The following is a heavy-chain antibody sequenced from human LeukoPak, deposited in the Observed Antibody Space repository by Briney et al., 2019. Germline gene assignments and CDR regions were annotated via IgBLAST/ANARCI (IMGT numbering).Heavy chain of an antibody. Sequence: GGSLRLSCAASGFTFSSYGMHWVRQAPGKGLEWVAVISYDGSNKYYADSVKGRFTISRDNSKNTLYLQMNSLRAEDTAVYYCAKVTLLQWLVLDYWSRGTLVTVSS. D-gene: IGHD6-19*01. CDR2: ISYDGSNK. V-gene: IGHV3-30*18. CDR1: GFTFSSYG. CDR3: AKVTLLQWLVLDY. J-gene: IGHJ4*02.